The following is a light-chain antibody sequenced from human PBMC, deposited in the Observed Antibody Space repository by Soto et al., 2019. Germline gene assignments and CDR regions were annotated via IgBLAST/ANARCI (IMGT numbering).Light chain of an antibody. J-gene: IGKJ1*01. CDR3: QQYATRPWT. CDR2: DAS. CDR1: QSVSGSY. Sequence: DIVLTQSPGTLSLSPGERATLSCRARQSVSGSYLAWYQQKPGQSPRLLIYDASSRATGIPDRFSGSGSGTDFTLTISRLEPEDFAVYYCQQYATRPWTFGQGTKVESK. V-gene: IGKV3-20*01.